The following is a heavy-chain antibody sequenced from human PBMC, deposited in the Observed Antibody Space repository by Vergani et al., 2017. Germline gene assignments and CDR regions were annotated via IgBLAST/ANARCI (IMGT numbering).Heavy chain of an antibody. V-gene: IGHV1-69*01. D-gene: IGHD2-2*01. CDR2: IIPIFGTA. CDR3: AIGYCSSTSCRGYYYYMDV. Sequence: QVQLVQSGAEVKKPGSSVKVSCKASGGTSSSYAISWVRQAPGQGLEWMGGIIPIFGTANYAQKFQGRVTITADESTSTAYMELSSLRAEDAAVYYCAIGYCSSTSCRGYYYYMDVWGKGTTVTVSS. J-gene: IGHJ6*03. CDR1: GGTSSSYA.